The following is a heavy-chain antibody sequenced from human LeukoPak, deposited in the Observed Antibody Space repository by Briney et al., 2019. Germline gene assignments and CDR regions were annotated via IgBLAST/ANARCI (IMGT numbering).Heavy chain of an antibody. CDR3: AKDATFGGVIVKNYYYYGMDV. V-gene: IGHV3-23*01. D-gene: IGHD3-16*02. Sequence: PSETLSLTCTVSGGSISSSSYYWGWIRQPPGKGLEWVSAISGSGGSTYYADSVKGRFTISRDNSKNTLYLQMNSLRAEDTAVYYCAKDATFGGVIVKNYYYYGMDVWGQGTTVTVSS. J-gene: IGHJ6*02. CDR2: ISGSGGST. CDR1: GGSISSSSYY.